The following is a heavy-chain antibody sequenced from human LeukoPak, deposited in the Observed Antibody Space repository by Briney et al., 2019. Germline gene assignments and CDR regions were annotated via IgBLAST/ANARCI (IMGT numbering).Heavy chain of an antibody. CDR1: GYTFTSYG. D-gene: IGHD2-2*01. V-gene: IGHV1-18*01. CDR2: ISAYNGNT. Sequence: ASVKLSCKASGYTFTSYGISWVRQAPGQGLEWMGWISAYNGNTNYEQKLQGRVTMTTDTSTSTAYMERRSLRSDDAAVYYCAREGYCSSTSCRFLDYWGQGTLVTDSS. J-gene: IGHJ4*02. CDR3: AREGYCSSTSCRFLDY.